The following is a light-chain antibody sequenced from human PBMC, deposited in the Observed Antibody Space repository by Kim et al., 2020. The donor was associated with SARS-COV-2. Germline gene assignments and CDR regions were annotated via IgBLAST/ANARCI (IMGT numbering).Light chain of an antibody. CDR3: NSYAGNNLWV. J-gene: IGLJ3*02. V-gene: IGLV2-8*01. CDR2: EVT. Sequence: GQSVTISCTGTSSDVGGYNSVSWYQQHPGKAPKLVIYEVTKRPAVVPDRFSASKSGNTASLTVSGLQSDDEADYYCNSYAGNNLWVFGGGTQLTVL. CDR1: SSDVGGYNS.